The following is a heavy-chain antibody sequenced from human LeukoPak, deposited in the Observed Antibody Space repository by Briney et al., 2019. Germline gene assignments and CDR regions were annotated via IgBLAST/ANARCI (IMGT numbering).Heavy chain of an antibody. CDR2: VYFGGGI. V-gene: IGHV4-59*08. CDR1: GGSMNSYY. CDR3: ARLTQITAWYIHY. J-gene: IGHJ4*02. Sequence: SETLSLTCTVSGGSMNSYYWSWIRQPPGKGLEWIGQVYFGGGIDYNPSLRSRVSISMDTPNNQLSLKLTSVTAADTAVYYCARLTQITAWYIHYWGQGTLVTVSS. D-gene: IGHD4-23*01.